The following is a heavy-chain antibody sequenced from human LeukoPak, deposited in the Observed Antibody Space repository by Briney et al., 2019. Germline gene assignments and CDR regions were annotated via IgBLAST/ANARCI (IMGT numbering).Heavy chain of an antibody. D-gene: IGHD5-12*01. CDR3: ARAHGDIVATNNYYYYGMDV. CDR2: INPSGGST. CDR1: GYTFTSYY. J-gene: IGHJ6*02. V-gene: IGHV1-46*01. Sequence: ASVKVSCKASGYTFTSYYMHWVRQAPGQGLEWMGIINPSGGSTSYAQKFQGRVTMTRDTSTSTVYMELSSLRSEDTAVYYCARAHGDIVATNNYYYYGMDVWGQGTTVTVSS.